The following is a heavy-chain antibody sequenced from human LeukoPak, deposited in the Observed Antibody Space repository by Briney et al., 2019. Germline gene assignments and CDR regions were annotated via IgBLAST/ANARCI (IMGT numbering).Heavy chain of an antibody. CDR3: GMSGDRVPLEDDVFDV. D-gene: IGHD1-26*01. CDR2: IYPGDSGP. J-gene: IGHJ3*01. V-gene: IGHV5-51*01. CDR1: GYSFPRCC. Sequence: GASLTLFSKVSGYSFPRCCIGRVRQMPGKDLKWMGSIYPGDSGPTYSPSFQGQVTISVDKSINTAYLQWSSLQASDTAMYYCGMSGDRVPLEDDVFDVCGKGAMVSVST.